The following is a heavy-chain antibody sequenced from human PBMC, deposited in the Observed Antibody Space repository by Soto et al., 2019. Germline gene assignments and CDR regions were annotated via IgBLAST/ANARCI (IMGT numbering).Heavy chain of an antibody. CDR3: ARTPYGSGSYSYFDY. CDR2: ISSSGSTI. D-gene: IGHD3-10*01. CDR1: GFTFSSYE. V-gene: IGHV3-48*03. J-gene: IGHJ4*02. Sequence: GGSLRLSCAASGFTFSSYEMNWVRQAPGKGLEWVSYISSSGSTIYYADSVKGRFTISRDNAKNSLYLQMNSLRAEDTAVYYCARTPYGSGSYSYFDYWGQGTLVTVSS.